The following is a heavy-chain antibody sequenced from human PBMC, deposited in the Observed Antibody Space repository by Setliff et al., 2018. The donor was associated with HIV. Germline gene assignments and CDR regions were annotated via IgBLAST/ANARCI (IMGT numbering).Heavy chain of an antibody. V-gene: IGHV5-51*01. CDR1: GYNLANYW. J-gene: IGHJ3*01. Sequence: GESLKISCKASGYNLANYWIGWVRQRPGKGLEWMGIIYPGDSDTKYSPSFQGQVSISADKSTSTAFLQWISLKASDTATYYCARQPSGFLNPKDSFDFWGQGTRGTVS. CDR2: IYPGDSDT. CDR3: ARQPSGFLNPKDSFDF.